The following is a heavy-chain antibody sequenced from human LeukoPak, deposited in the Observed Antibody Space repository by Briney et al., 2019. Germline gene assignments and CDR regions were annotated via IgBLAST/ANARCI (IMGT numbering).Heavy chain of an antibody. Sequence: PSETLSLTCAVYGGSFSGYYWSWIRQPPGRGLEWIGEINHSGSTNYNPSLKSRVTISVDTSKNQFSLKLSSVTAADTAVYYCARGGIATRRSDYWGQGTLVTVSS. J-gene: IGHJ4*02. CDR3: ARGGIATRRSDY. D-gene: IGHD6-6*01. CDR1: GGSFSGYY. V-gene: IGHV4-34*01. CDR2: INHSGST.